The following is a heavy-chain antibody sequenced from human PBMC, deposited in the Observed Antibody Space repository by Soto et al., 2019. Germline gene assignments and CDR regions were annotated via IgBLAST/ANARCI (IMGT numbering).Heavy chain of an antibody. Sequence: EVQLVESGGDLVQPGESLRLSCAASGFTFSSYSMNWVRQAPGKGPEWVAYISSSSRTVYYADSVKGRFTISRDNANSSLRLQMNSLRTEDTAMYFCARGLSIPIAGLLGYWGQGALVTVSS. CDR1: GFTFSSYS. D-gene: IGHD6-19*01. CDR3: ARGLSIPIAGLLGY. J-gene: IGHJ4*02. V-gene: IGHV3-48*01. CDR2: ISSSSRTV.